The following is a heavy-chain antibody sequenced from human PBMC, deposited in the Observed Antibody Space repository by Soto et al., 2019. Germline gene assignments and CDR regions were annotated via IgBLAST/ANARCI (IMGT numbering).Heavy chain of an antibody. CDR3: ATAGNYDSSGRDF. Sequence: ASVKVSCKASGYTFTGYYMHWVRQAPGQGLEWMGWINPNSGGTNYAQKFQGRVTMTRDTSISTAYMELSSLRSDDTAVYYCATAGNYDSSGRDFWGQGTLVTVSS. V-gene: IGHV1-2*02. CDR2: INPNSGGT. D-gene: IGHD3-22*01. CDR1: GYTFTGYY. J-gene: IGHJ4*02.